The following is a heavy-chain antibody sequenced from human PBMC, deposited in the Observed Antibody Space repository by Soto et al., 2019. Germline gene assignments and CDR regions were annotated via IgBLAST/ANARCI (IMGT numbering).Heavy chain of an antibody. Sequence: QVQLVESGGGVVQPGRSLRLSCAASGFTFSSYAMHWVRQAPGKGLEWVAVISYDGSNKYYADYVKGRFTISRDNSKNTLYLQMNSLRAEDTAVYYCAREAYYFDYWGQGTLVTVSS. J-gene: IGHJ4*02. CDR3: AREAYYFDY. CDR2: ISYDGSNK. V-gene: IGHV3-30-3*01. CDR1: GFTFSSYA.